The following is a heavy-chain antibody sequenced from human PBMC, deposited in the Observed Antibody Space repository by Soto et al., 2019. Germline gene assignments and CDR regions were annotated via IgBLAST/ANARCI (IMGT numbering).Heavy chain of an antibody. D-gene: IGHD2-15*01. J-gene: IGHJ6*02. CDR2: ISAYNGNT. CDR3: ARDVRWYSSGYGMDV. Sequence: QVPLWQPGAEVKKPGAPVKVSCKASGYTFTSYGISWVRKAPGQGLEWMGWISAYNGNTTYAPKLQGRVTMTTDTSTSTAYKELRSLRSDDTAVYYYARDVRWYSSGYGMDVWGQGTTVTVSS. V-gene: IGHV1-18*04. CDR1: GYTFTSYG.